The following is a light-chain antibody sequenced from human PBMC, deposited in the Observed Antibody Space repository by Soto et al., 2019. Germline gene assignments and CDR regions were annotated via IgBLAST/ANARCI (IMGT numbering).Light chain of an antibody. J-gene: IGKJ1*01. Sequence: DIQMTQSPSSLSASVGDRITITCRASQSITRYLNWYQQKPGFDPKLLFDAASNLQSGVPSRFSGSRSGTDFTLTISNLQPEDFATYYCQQNYREPPWTFGQGPNVEIK. CDR2: AAS. CDR3: QQNYREPPWT. V-gene: IGKV1-39*01. CDR1: QSITRY.